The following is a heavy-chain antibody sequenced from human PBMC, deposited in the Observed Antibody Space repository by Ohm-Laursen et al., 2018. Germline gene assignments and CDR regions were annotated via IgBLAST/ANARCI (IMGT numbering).Heavy chain of an antibody. CDR3: AKVPFPRLGMGGQPFDY. V-gene: IGHV3-30*18. Sequence: SLRLSCSASGFTFSSYGMHWVRQAPGKGLEWVAVISYDGSNKYYADSVKGRFTISRDNSKNTLYLQMNSLRAEDTAVYYCAKVPFPRLGMGGQPFDYWGQGTLVTVSS. J-gene: IGHJ4*02. D-gene: IGHD1-26*01. CDR1: GFTFSSYG. CDR2: ISYDGSNK.